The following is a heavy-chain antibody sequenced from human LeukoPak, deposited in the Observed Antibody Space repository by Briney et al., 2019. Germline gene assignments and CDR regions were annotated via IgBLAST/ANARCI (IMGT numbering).Heavy chain of an antibody. CDR1: GYTFTGYY. CDR2: TYPNSGDT. Sequence: ASAKVSCKASGYTFTGYYMHWVRQAPGQGLEWMGWTYPNSGDTNFAQKFQVRVTMTRDTSISTAYMELSRLRSDDTAVYYCARGSPNYGDLFDFWGQGTLVTVSS. D-gene: IGHD4-17*01. CDR3: ARGSPNYGDLFDF. J-gene: IGHJ4*02. V-gene: IGHV1-2*02.